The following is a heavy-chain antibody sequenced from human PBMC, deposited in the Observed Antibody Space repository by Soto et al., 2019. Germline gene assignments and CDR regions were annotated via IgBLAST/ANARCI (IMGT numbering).Heavy chain of an antibody. V-gene: IGHV3-21*01. CDR3: ARDDGGYRYGRRQYHFDS. CDR1: GGTFISYN. D-gene: IGHD5-18*01. J-gene: IGHJ4*02. CDR2: ISASSSI. Sequence: VGFLRLWDGSSGGTFISYNMNLVRQDTSKGLEWVASISASSSISYADSMKGRFTISRDNAKNSLYLHMNDLRAEDTAVYYCARDDGGYRYGRRQYHFDSWGQGTLVTVSS.